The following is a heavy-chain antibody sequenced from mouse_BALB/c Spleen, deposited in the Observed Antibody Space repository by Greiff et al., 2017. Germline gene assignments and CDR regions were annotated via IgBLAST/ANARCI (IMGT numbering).Heavy chain of an antibody. CDR3: ARRGLYYDYDYAMDY. D-gene: IGHD2-4*01. CDR2: IDPANGNT. V-gene: IGHV14-3*02. CDR1: GFNIKDTY. Sequence: EVQLQQSGAELVKPGASVKLSCTASGFNIKDTYMHWVKQRPEQGLEWIGRIDPANGNTKYDPKFQGKATITADTSSNTAYLQLSSLTSEDTAVYYCARRGLYYDYDYAMDYWGQGTSVTVSS. J-gene: IGHJ4*01.